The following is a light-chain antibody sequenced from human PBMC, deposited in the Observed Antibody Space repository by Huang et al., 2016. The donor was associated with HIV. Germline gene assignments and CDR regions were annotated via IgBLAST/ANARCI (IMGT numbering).Light chain of an antibody. CDR3: QQYYNWPPYT. J-gene: IGKJ2*01. CDR1: QSVSTN. CDR2: GAS. V-gene: IGKV3-15*01. Sequence: EVVMTQSPATLSLSPGERATLSCRASQSVSTNLAWYQQKPGQAPRLLIYGASTRATGIPGRCSGSGSGTEFTLTISSLQSEDCVVYYCQQYYNWPPYTFGQGTKLEIK.